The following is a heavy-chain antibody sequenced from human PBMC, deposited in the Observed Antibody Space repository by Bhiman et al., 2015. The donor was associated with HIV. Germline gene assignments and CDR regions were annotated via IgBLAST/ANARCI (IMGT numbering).Heavy chain of an antibody. CDR2: ISGSGTTI. J-gene: IGHJ4*02. Sequence: EVQLVESGGGLVQPGGSLRLSCATSGFTFSSYEMNWVRQAPGKGLEWISYISGSGTTIYYADSVKGRFTISRDNAKNSLYLQMNSLRAEDTAVYYCARDRYWGATTALDYWGQGTLVTVSS. D-gene: IGHD1-26*01. V-gene: IGHV3-48*03. CDR3: ARDRYWGATTALDY. CDR1: GFTFSSYE.